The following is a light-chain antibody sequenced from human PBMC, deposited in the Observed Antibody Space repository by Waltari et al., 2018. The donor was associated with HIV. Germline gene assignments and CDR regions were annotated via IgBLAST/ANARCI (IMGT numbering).Light chain of an antibody. V-gene: IGLV2-11*01. CDR3: CSYAGSRVI. CDR1: SNDIGAYNY. CDR2: DVN. Sequence: QSALTQPRSVSGSPGQSVTISCVGTSNDIGAYNYVSWYQPHPGKAPKVMIYDVNKRPSGVPDRFSGSKSGYTASLTISGLQAEDEADYYCCSYAGSRVIFGGGTKLTVL. J-gene: IGLJ2*01.